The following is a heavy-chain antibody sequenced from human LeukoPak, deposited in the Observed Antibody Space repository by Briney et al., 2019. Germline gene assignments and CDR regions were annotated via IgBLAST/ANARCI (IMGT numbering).Heavy chain of an antibody. CDR2: ISSSSGYI. J-gene: IGHJ3*02. CDR1: GFTFSSYS. D-gene: IGHD2-2*01. Sequence: GGSLRLSCAASGFTFSSYSMNWVRQAPGKGLEWVSSISSSSGYIYYADSVNGRFTISRDNAKNSLYLQMNSLRAEDTAVYYCAGGSLLWGAFDIWGQGTMVTVSS. V-gene: IGHV3-21*01. CDR3: AGGSLLWGAFDI.